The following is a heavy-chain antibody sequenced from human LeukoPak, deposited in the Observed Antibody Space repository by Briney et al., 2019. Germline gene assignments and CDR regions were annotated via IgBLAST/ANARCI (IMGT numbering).Heavy chain of an antibody. D-gene: IGHD3-10*02. CDR2: ISSDTTYT. CDR3: ARDQSITTFGAFDI. Sequence: GGSLRLSCAASGFTFSDNYMNWIRQARGKGLEWVSYISSDTTYTDYADSVKGRFTISRDNAKKLLYLQMNSLRAEDTAIYYCARDQSITTFGAFDIWGQGTMVTVSS. V-gene: IGHV3-11*06. J-gene: IGHJ3*02. CDR1: GFTFSDNY.